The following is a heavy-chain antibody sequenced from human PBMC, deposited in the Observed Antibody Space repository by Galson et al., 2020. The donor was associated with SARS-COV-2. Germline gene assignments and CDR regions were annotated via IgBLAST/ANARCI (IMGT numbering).Heavy chain of an antibody. Sequence: ETSETLTLTCAASGGSFSGYFWSWIRQPPGNGLEWIGEINHSGITNYSPSLRSRVTISVDTSKNQFSLKLSSVTAADTAAYYWARGPLGILEYWGQGTLVTVSS. CDR2: INHSGIT. D-gene: IGHD7-27*01. V-gene: IGHV4-34*01. CDR1: GGSFSGYF. J-gene: IGHJ4*02. CDR3: ARGPLGILEY.